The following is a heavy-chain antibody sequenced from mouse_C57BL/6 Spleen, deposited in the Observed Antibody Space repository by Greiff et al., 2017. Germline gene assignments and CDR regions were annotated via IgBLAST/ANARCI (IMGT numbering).Heavy chain of an antibody. D-gene: IGHD4-1*01. Sequence: EVKLVESGGGLVKPGGSLKLSCAASGFTFSSYAMSWVRQTPEKRLEWVATISDGGSYTYYPDNVKGRFTISRDNAKNNLYLQMSHLTSEDTAIYYCARWTGLGVFAYWGQGTLVTVSA. CDR1: GFTFSSYA. CDR2: ISDGGSYT. V-gene: IGHV5-4*03. J-gene: IGHJ3*01. CDR3: ARWTGLGVFAY.